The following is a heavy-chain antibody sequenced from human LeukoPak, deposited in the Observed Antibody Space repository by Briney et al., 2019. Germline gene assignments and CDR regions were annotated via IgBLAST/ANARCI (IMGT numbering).Heavy chain of an antibody. D-gene: IGHD3-22*01. Sequence: SVKVSCKASGGTFSSYAISWVRQAPGQGLEWMGGIIPIFGTANYAQKFQGRVTITADESTSTAYMELSSLRSEDTAVYYCARALRYYSDSSGYAFDYWGQGTLVTVSS. CDR2: IIPIFGTA. V-gene: IGHV1-69*13. J-gene: IGHJ4*02. CDR3: ARALRYYSDSSGYAFDY. CDR1: GGTFSSYA.